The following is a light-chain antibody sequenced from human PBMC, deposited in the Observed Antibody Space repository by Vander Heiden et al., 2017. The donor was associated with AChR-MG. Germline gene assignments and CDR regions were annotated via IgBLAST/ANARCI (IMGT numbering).Light chain of an antibody. CDR3: QQYGSSLFT. CDR2: GES. Sequence: EIVLTQSPGTLSLPPGERATLSCGVSQSVRSSYLAWYQQKPGQAPRLLICGESSRATGIPERFSGSGSGTDFTLTISRLEPEDFAVYYCQQYGSSLFTFAPETKVDIK. J-gene: IGKJ3*01. V-gene: IGKV3-20*01. CDR1: QSVRSSY.